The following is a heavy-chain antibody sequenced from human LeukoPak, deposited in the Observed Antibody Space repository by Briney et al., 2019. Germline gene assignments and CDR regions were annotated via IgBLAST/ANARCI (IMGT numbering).Heavy chain of an antibody. CDR2: ISGSGGST. CDR1: GFTFSSYA. Sequence: GGSLRLSCAASGFTFSSYAMSWVRQAPGKGLEWVSAISGSGGSTYYADSVKGRFTISRDNSKNTLYLQMNSLRAEDRAVYYCAKTTSIAARPSSTYWGQGTLVTVSS. V-gene: IGHV3-23*01. J-gene: IGHJ4*02. CDR3: AKTTSIAARPSSTY. D-gene: IGHD6-6*01.